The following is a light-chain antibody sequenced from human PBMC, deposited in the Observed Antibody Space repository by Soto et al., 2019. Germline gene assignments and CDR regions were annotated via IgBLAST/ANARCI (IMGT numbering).Light chain of an antibody. CDR2: QDR. CDR3: QAWDSSLSV. J-gene: IGLJ1*01. V-gene: IGLV3-1*01. Sequence: SYELTQPPSVSVSPGQTASITCSGDKLGDKYACWYQQKPGQSPVLVIYQDRKRPSGIPERFSGSNSGNTATLTISGTQAMDEADYYCQAWDSSLSVFGTGTKVTVL. CDR1: KLGDKY.